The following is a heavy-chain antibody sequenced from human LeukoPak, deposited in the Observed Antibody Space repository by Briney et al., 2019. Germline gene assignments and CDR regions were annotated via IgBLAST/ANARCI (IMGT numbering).Heavy chain of an antibody. D-gene: IGHD3-10*01. CDR3: AREDPLVRGINAFDI. V-gene: IGHV1-69*05. J-gene: IGHJ3*02. CDR1: GGTFSSYA. Sequence: SVKDSCKASGGTFSSYAISWVRQAPGQGLEWMGRIIPIFGTANYAQKFQGRVTITTDESTSTAYMELSSLRSEDTAVYYCAREDPLVRGINAFDIWGQGTMVTVSS. CDR2: IIPIFGTA.